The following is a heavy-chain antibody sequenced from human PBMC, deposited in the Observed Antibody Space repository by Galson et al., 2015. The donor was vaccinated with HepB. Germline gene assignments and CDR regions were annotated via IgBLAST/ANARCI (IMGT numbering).Heavy chain of an antibody. J-gene: IGHJ6*02. CDR2: ISGSGGST. CDR3: ARSYGSGSSFYYYYGMDL. D-gene: IGHD3-10*01. Sequence: SLRLSCAASGFTFSSYAMSWVRQAPGKGLEWVSAISGSGGSTYYADSVKGRFTISRDNSKNTLYLQMNSLRAEDTAVYHCARSYGSGSSFYYYYGMDLWGQGTTVTVSS. V-gene: IGHV3-23*01. CDR1: GFTFSSYA.